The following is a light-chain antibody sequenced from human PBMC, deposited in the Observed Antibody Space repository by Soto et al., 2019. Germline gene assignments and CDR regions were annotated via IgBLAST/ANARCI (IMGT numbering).Light chain of an antibody. J-gene: IGKJ1*01. CDR2: DAS. CDR1: QDISNY. CDR3: QQYNSYGWT. Sequence: IQMTQSPSSLSASVGDRVAITCQASQDISNYLNWYQQKPGKAPKLLIYDASSLESGVPSRFSGSGSGTEFTLTISSLQPDDFATYYCQQYNSYGWTFGQGTKVDIK. V-gene: IGKV1-5*01.